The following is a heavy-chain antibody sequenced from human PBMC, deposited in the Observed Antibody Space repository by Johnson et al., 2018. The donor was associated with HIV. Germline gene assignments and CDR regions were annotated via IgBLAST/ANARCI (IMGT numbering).Heavy chain of an antibody. CDR1: GFTFSSYG. CDR3: AKDMGAYQLLYAVDI. J-gene: IGHJ3*02. Sequence: QVQLVESGGGVVQPGRSLRLSCAASGFTFSSYGMHWVRQAPGKGLEWVAVIWYDGSNKYYADSVKGRFTISRDNSNNTLYLQMNSLRAEDTAVYYCAKDMGAYQLLYAVDIWGQGTMVTVSS. D-gene: IGHD2-2*02. CDR2: IWYDGSNK. V-gene: IGHV3-33*06.